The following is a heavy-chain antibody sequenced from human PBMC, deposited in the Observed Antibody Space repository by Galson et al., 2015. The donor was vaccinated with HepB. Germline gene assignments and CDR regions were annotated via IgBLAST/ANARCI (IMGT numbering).Heavy chain of an antibody. CDR1: GDSVSNNNAA. J-gene: IGHJ6*02. CDR3: ARGELSLYYYYYGTDV. V-gene: IGHV6-1*01. Sequence: CAISGDSVSNNNAAWNWIRQSPSRGLEWLGRTYYRSKWYNDYSSSVKGRITISPDTSKNQFSLHLNSVTPEDTALYYCARGELSLYYYYYGTDVWGHGTTVTVSS. D-gene: IGHD3-16*02. CDR2: TYYRSKWYN.